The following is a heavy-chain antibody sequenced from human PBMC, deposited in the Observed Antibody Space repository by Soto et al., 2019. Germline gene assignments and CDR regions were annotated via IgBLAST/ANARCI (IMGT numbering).Heavy chain of an antibody. CDR1: GFIFSDHY. CDR3: ARVKECRRSGCYARDAFDI. D-gene: IGHD2-2*01. Sequence: QVQLVESGGGLVKPGGSLRLSCAASGFIFSDHYMSWIRQAPGKGLEWVSYISSGGSGIHYADSVKGRFTISRDNAKNSLYLQMNSLSVEDTALDYCARVKECRRSGCYARDAFDIWGQGTMVAVSS. V-gene: IGHV3-11*01. CDR2: ISSGGSGI. J-gene: IGHJ3*02.